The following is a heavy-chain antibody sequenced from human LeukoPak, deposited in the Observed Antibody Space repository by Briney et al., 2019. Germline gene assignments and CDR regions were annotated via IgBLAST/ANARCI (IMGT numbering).Heavy chain of an antibody. V-gene: IGHV3-43*02. J-gene: IGHJ4*02. Sequence: GGSLRISCAASGFMFDDYAMHWVRQVPGRGLEWVSLISGDGVSSFYADSVKGRFTISRDNNNSSLSLQMRRLTTEDTAFYYCVREQFSHTSNYFDSWGQGILVTVSS. CDR2: ISGDGVSS. CDR3: VREQFSHTSNYFDS. D-gene: IGHD5-24*01. CDR1: GFMFDDYA.